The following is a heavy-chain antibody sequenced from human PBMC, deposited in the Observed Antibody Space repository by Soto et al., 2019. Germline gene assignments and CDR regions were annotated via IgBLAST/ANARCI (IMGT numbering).Heavy chain of an antibody. CDR1: GFTFSDHY. V-gene: IGHV3-72*01. J-gene: IGHJ4*01. CDR2: IRKKTNSYTT. Sequence: GGSLRLSCAASGFTFSDHYMDWVRQAPGKGLEWVARIRKKTNSYTTEYAASVKGRFTISRDDSKNSLYLQMNSLKSEDTAVYYCVRVSRVSVGSFDFWGQGTLVTVSS. CDR3: VRVSRVSVGSFDF. D-gene: IGHD3-3*01.